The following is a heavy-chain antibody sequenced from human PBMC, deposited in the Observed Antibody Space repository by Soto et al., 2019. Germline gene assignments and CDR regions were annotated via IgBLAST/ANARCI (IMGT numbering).Heavy chain of an antibody. CDR1: GGTFSSYA. D-gene: IGHD2-15*01. Sequence: QVQLVQSGAEVKKPGSSVKVSCKASGGTFSSYAISWVRQAPGQGLEWMGGIIPIFGTANYAQKFQGRVTINADESTSTAYMELSSMRSEDTAVYYCASKVGAVAGPHHGCDYWGQGTLVTVSS. CDR2: IIPIFGTA. J-gene: IGHJ4*02. V-gene: IGHV1-69*12. CDR3: ASKVGAVAGPHHGCDY.